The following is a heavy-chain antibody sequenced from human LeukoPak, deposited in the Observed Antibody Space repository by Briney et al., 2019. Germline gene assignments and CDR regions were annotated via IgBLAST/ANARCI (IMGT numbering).Heavy chain of an antibody. CDR3: ARGHDYVWGSYRPRPYFDY. J-gene: IGHJ4*02. CDR2: IYTSGST. V-gene: IGHV4-61*02. Sequence: SETLSLTCTVSGGSISSGSYYWSWIRQPAGKGLEWIGRIYTSGSTNYNPSLKSRVTISVDTSKNQFSLKLSSVTAADTAVYYCARGHDYVWGSYRPRPYFDYWGQGTLVTVSS. D-gene: IGHD3-16*02. CDR1: GGSISSGSYY.